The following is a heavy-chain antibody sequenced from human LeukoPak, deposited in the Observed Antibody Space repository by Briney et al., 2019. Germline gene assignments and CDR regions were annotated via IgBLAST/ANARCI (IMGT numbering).Heavy chain of an antibody. D-gene: IGHD3-22*01. V-gene: IGHV1-69*04. CDR3: ASYEDSSGYYFDY. CDR2: IIPILGIA. Sequence: GASVKVSCKASGYTFTSYGISWVRQAPGQGLEWMGRIIPILGIANYAQKFQGRVTITADKSTSTAYMELSSLRSEDTAVYYCASYEDSSGYYFDYWGQGTLVTVSS. J-gene: IGHJ4*02. CDR1: GYTFTSYG.